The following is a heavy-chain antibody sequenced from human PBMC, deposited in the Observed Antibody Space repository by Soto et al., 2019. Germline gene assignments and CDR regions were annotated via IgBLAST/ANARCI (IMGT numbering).Heavy chain of an antibody. CDR2: IYYSGST. CDR1: GGSISSGDYY. Sequence: PSETLSLTCTVSGGSISSGDYYWSWIRQPPGKGLEWIGYIYYSGSTYYNPSLKSRVTISVDTSKNQFSLKLSSVTAADTAVYYCARVRAYCGGDCRTDYYYYYGMDVWRQGTTVTVSS. J-gene: IGHJ6*02. CDR3: ARVRAYCGGDCRTDYYYYYGMDV. D-gene: IGHD2-21*02. V-gene: IGHV4-30-4*01.